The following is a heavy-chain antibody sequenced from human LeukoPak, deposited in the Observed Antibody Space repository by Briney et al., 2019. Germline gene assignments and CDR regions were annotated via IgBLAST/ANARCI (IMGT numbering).Heavy chain of an antibody. D-gene: IGHD2-15*01. V-gene: IGHV3-15*01. J-gene: IGHJ6*03. CDR3: TTRGGGSPYYYYYYMDV. CDR2: IKSKTDGGTT. CDR1: GFTFSNAW. Sequence: GGSLRLSCAASGFTFSNAWMSWVRQAPGKGLEWVGRIKSKTDGGTTDYAAPVKGRFTISRDDSKNTLYLQMNSLKTEDTAVYYCTTRGGGSPYYYYYYMDVWGKGTTVTISS.